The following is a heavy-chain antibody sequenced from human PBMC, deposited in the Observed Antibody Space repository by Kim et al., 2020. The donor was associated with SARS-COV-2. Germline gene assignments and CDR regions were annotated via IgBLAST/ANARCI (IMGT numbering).Heavy chain of an antibody. V-gene: IGHV3-30*04. J-gene: IGHJ6*02. D-gene: IGHD3-9*01. CDR1: GFTFSSYA. Sequence: GGSLRLSCAASGFTFSSYAMHWVRQAPGKGLEWVAVISYDGSNKYYADSVKGRFTISRDNSKNTLYLQMNSLRAEDTAVYYCARDWAGLRYFGYGMDVWGQGTTVTVSS. CDR3: ARDWAGLRYFGYGMDV. CDR2: ISYDGSNK.